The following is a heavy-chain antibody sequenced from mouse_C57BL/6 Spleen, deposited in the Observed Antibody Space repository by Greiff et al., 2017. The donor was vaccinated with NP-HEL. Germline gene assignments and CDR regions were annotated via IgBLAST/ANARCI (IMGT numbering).Heavy chain of an antibody. V-gene: IGHV1-54*01. D-gene: IGHD1-1*01. CDR3: ARSGYYGSSYGYAMDY. Sequence: QVHVKQSGAELVRPGTSVKVSCKASGYAFTNYLIEWVKQRPGQGLEWIGVINPGSGGTNYNEKFKGKATLTADKSSSTAYMQLSSLTSEDSAVYFCARSGYYGSSYGYAMDYWGQGTSVTVSS. J-gene: IGHJ4*01. CDR1: GYAFTNYL. CDR2: INPGSGGT.